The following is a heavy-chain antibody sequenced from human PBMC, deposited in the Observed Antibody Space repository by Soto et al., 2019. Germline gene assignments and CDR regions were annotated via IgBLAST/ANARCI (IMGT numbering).Heavy chain of an antibody. Sequence: SETLSLTCTVSGGSISSDGYYWSWIRQHPGKGLEWIGYIYYSGSTYYNPSLKSRVTISVDTSKNQFSLKLSSVTAADTAVYYCASIAAAGTNLDYWGQGTLVTVSS. J-gene: IGHJ4*02. D-gene: IGHD6-13*01. V-gene: IGHV4-31*03. CDR1: GGSISSDGYY. CDR3: ASIAAAGTNLDY. CDR2: IYYSGST.